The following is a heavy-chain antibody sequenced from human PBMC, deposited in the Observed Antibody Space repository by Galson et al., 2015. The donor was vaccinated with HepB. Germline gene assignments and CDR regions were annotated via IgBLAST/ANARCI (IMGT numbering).Heavy chain of an antibody. CDR2: IDPSDSYT. V-gene: IGHV5-10-1*01. D-gene: IGHD6-19*01. CDR3: ARGRRTVAGTVYFQH. CDR1: GYSFTSYW. Sequence: QSGAEVKKPGESLRISCKGSGYSFTSYWISWVRQMPGKGLEWMGRIDPSDSYTNYSPSFQGHVTISADKSISTAYLQWSSLKASDTAMYYCARGRRTVAGTVYFQHWGRGTLVTVSS. J-gene: IGHJ1*01.